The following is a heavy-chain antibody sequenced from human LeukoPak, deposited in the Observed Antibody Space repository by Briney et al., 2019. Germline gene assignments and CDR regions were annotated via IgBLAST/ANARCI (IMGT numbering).Heavy chain of an antibody. J-gene: IGHJ1*01. CDR2: IYYSGST. CDR1: GGSISSSSYC. Sequence: PSETLSLTCSVSGGSISSSSYCWGWIRQPPGKGLEWIGYIYYSGSTYYNPSLKGRVTISVDTSKNQFSLRLSSVTAADTAIYYCASVSYDTSLQHWGQGTPVTVSS. CDR3: ASVSYDTSLQH. V-gene: IGHV4-31*03. D-gene: IGHD3-22*01.